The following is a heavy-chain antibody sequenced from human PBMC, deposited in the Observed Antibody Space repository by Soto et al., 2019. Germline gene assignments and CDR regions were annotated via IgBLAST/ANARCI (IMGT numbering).Heavy chain of an antibody. Sequence: PGGSLRLSCAVSGFTFSNYYIHWVRQAPGKGLEWVSSICSGRDTFYADSVKGRFSISRDDATSSVSLQMNSLRGEDTAVYFCAREETAWPLAYGLDVWGQGTTVTVSS. J-gene: IGHJ6*02. D-gene: IGHD2-21*02. CDR2: ICSGRDT. CDR3: AREETAWPLAYGLDV. V-gene: IGHV3-21*01. CDR1: GFTFSNYY.